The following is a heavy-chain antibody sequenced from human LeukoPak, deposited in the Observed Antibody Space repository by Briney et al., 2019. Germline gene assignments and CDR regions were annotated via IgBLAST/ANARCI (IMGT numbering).Heavy chain of an antibody. CDR1: GYTFTGYY. CDR3: ASAVRFCRGGTCYPGYDY. Sequence: ASVKVSCKASGYTFTGYYMHWVRQAPGQGLEWMGWITPNTGGTNYAQKFQGRVTMTRDTSISTAYMELSRLTSDDTAVYYCASAVRFCRGGTCYPGYDYWGQGTLVTVSS. D-gene: IGHD2-15*01. J-gene: IGHJ4*02. V-gene: IGHV1-2*02. CDR2: ITPNTGGT.